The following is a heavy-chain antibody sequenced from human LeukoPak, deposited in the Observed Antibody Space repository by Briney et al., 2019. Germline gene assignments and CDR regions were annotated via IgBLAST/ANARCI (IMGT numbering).Heavy chain of an antibody. CDR3: ARPTTVTTISADAFDI. V-gene: IGHV3-21*01. D-gene: IGHD4-17*01. CDR1: GFTFSDYT. Sequence: GGSLRLSCAASGFTFSDYTMNWVRQAPGKGLEWVSSISSSGTYKYYADSVKGRFTISRDNAQNSLYLQMNSLRAEDSSVYYCARPTTVTTISADAFDIWGHGTMVTVSS. CDR2: ISSSGTYK. J-gene: IGHJ3*02.